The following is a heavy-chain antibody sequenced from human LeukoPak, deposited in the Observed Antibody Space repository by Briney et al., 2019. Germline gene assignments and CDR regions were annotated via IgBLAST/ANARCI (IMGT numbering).Heavy chain of an antibody. D-gene: IGHD6-19*01. CDR1: GDSITTYY. CDR3: ALSIAVAGTGTEDY. CDR2: IFQSGTT. Sequence: SETLSLTCTVSGDSITTYYWSWIRQPPGKGLEWIGYIFQSGTTKYNPSLKSRVTILSDVSKNQFSLNLTSVTAADTAVYYCALSIAVAGTGTEDYWGQGTLVTVSS. J-gene: IGHJ4*02. V-gene: IGHV4-59*01.